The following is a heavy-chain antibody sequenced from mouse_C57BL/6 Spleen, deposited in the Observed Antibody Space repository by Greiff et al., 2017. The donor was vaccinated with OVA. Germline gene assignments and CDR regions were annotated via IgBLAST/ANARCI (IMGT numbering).Heavy chain of an antibody. Sequence: EVKVVESGAELVKPGASVKLSCTASGFNIKDYYMHWVKQRTEQGLEWIGRIDPEDGETKYAPKFQGKATITADTSSNTAYLQLSSLTSEDTAVYWVVATGDAMDYWGQGTSVTVSS. CDR3: VATGDAMDY. V-gene: IGHV14-2*01. J-gene: IGHJ4*01. D-gene: IGHD1-1*01. CDR2: IDPEDGET. CDR1: GFNIKDYY.